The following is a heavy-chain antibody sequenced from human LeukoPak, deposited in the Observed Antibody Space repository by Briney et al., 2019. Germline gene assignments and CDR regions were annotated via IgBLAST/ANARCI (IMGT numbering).Heavy chain of an antibody. D-gene: IGHD5-18*01. CDR2: ISYDGSNK. Sequence: PGGSLRLSCAASGFTFSSHAMHWVRQAPGKGLEWVAVISYDGSNKYYADSVKGRFTISRDNSKNTLYLQMNSLRAEDTAVYYCARDLNTAMDYWGQGTLVTVSS. CDR3: ARDLNTAMDY. CDR1: GFTFSSHA. J-gene: IGHJ4*02. V-gene: IGHV3-30*04.